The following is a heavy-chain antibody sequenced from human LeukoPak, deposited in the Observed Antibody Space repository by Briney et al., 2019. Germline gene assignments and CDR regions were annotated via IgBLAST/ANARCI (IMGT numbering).Heavy chain of an antibody. CDR1: GYTFTSHY. CDR2: INPSGGST. CDR3: ARGMLGSYESSGYYALGV. V-gene: IGHV1-46*01. Sequence: GASVKVSCKASGYTFTSHYMHWVRQAPGQGLEWMGIINPSGGSTSYAQKFQGRVTMTRDTSTSTVYMELSSLRSEDTAVYYCARGMLGSYESSGYYALGVWGQGTTVTVSS. J-gene: IGHJ3*01. D-gene: IGHD3-22*01.